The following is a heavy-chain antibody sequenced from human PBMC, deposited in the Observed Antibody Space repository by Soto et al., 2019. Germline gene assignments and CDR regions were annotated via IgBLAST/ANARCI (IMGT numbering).Heavy chain of an antibody. V-gene: IGHV3-30*18. D-gene: IGHD1-26*01. J-gene: IGHJ4*02. Sequence: LRLSCAASGFTFSSYGMHWVRQAPGKGLEWVAVISYDGSNKYYADSVKGRFTISRDNSKNTLYLQMNSLRAEDTAVYYCAKDRELLWFSSFDYWGQGTLVTVSS. CDR2: ISYDGSNK. CDR1: GFTFSSYG. CDR3: AKDRELLWFSSFDY.